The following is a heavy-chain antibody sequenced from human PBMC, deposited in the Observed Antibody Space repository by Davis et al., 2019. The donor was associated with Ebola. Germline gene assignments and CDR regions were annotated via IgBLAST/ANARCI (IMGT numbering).Heavy chain of an antibody. J-gene: IGHJ6*03. Sequence: GESLKISCAASGFTFDDYSMHWVRQAPGKGLEWVSLINWDSSSTYYADSVKGRFTIPRDNSKNSLYLQMNSLRTEDTALYYCAKATEYYYYMDVWGKGTTVTVSS. V-gene: IGHV3-43*01. CDR2: INWDSSST. CDR3: AKATEYYYYMDV. CDR1: GFTFDDYS.